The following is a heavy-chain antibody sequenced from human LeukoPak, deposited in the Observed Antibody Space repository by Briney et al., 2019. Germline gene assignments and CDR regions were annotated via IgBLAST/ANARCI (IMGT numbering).Heavy chain of an antibody. Sequence: PGGSLRLSCAASGFTLSTYAMTWVRQAPGKGLEWVSVIFNSGASTYYADSVKGRSTISRDNSKNTLHLQMSSLRAEDTAVYYCAKDMYGDFGGVDYWGQGTLVTVSS. J-gene: IGHJ4*02. D-gene: IGHD4-17*01. CDR3: AKDMYGDFGGVDY. CDR2: IFNSGAST. CDR1: GFTLSTYA. V-gene: IGHV3-23*01.